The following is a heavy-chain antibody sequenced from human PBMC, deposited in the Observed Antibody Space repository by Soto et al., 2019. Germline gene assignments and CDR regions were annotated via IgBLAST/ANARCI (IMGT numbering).Heavy chain of an antibody. J-gene: IGHJ4*02. D-gene: IGHD6-19*01. V-gene: IGHV3-30*03. CDR3: ARDVAMPTGLGLGY. Sequence: GGSLRLSCAASGFAFTNYGIHWVRQAPGKGLEWVAHISNDGSKKFYGDSVKGRFTISRDNSENTAYLQMTSLRPDDTAVFYCARDVAMPTGLGLGYWGQGTLVTVSS. CDR2: ISNDGSKK. CDR1: GFAFTNYG.